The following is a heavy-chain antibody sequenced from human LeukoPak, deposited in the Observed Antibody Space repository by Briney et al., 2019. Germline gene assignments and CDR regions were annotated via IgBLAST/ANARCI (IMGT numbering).Heavy chain of an antibody. J-gene: IGHJ6*02. CDR2: ISSRGSTI. D-gene: IGHD2-15*01. CDR1: GFTFSDYY. V-gene: IGHV3-11*01. CDR3: ARDAVVVVAAIADYGMDV. Sequence: GGSLRLSCAASGFTFSDYYMSWIRQAPGKGLEWVSYISSRGSTIYYADSGKGRFTISRDNAKNSLYLQMNSLRAEDTAVYYCARDAVVVVAAIADYGMDVWGQGTTVTVSS.